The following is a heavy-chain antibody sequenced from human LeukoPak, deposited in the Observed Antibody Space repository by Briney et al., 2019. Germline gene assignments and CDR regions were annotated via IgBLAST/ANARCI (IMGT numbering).Heavy chain of an antibody. V-gene: IGHV3-9*01. CDR1: GFTFSSFW. CDR3: AHSLGSSFDY. D-gene: IGHD6-13*01. Sequence: GGSLRLSCAASGFTFSSFWMSWVRQAPGKGLEWVSGISWNSGSIGYADSVKGRFTISRDNAKNSLYLQMNSLRAEDTALYYCAHSLGSSFDYWGQGTLVTVSS. CDR2: ISWNSGSI. J-gene: IGHJ4*02.